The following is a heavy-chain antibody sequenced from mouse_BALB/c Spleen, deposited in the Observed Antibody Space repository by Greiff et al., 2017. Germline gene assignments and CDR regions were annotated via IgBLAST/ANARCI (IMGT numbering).Heavy chain of an antibody. CDR1: GYTFTSYT. V-gene: IGHV1-4*02. J-gene: IGHJ4*01. CDR2: INPSSGYT. CDR3: ARRNGNYPYYYAMDY. D-gene: IGHD2-1*01. Sequence: QVQLQQSAAELARPGASVKMSCKASGYTFTSYTMHLVKQRPGQGLEWIGYINPSSGYTEYNQKFKDKTTLTADKSSSTAYMQLSSLTSEDSAVYYCARRNGNYPYYYAMDYWGQGTSVTVSS.